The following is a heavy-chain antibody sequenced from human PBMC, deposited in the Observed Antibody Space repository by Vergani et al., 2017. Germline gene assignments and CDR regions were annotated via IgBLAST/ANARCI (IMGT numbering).Heavy chain of an antibody. Sequence: QVQLVQSGAEVKKPGSSVKASCKASGGPFSSYAISWVRQAPGQGLEWMGRIIPILGIANYAQKFQGRVTITADKSTSTAYMELSSLRSEDTAVYYCAREGVRDGYNFFDYWGQGTLVTVSS. J-gene: IGHJ4*02. V-gene: IGHV1-69*04. CDR2: IIPILGIA. CDR1: GGPFSSYA. D-gene: IGHD5-24*01. CDR3: AREGVRDGYNFFDY.